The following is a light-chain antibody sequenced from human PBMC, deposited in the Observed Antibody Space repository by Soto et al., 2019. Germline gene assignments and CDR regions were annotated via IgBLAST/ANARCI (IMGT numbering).Light chain of an antibody. CDR2: DAS. CDR1: QNINTW. Sequence: IQMTLSASTLSASVGDRVTITCRASQNINTWLAWYQQKPGKAPKLLISDASSSESGVPSRFSGTGSGTEFTLSITSLKPDDFATYYCQQYRFFWSLGQGTKVDIK. CDR3: QQYRFFWS. J-gene: IGKJ1*01. V-gene: IGKV1-5*01.